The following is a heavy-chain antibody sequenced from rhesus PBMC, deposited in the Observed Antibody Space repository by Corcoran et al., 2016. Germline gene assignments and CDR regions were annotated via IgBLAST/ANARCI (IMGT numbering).Heavy chain of an antibody. CDR1: GGSISGYYY. V-gene: IGHV4-73*01. CDR2: IYGDTAST. Sequence: QVQLQQWGEGLVKPSETLSLTCAVYGGSISGYYYWSWIRQPPGKGLEWIGYIYGDTASTNYTPSRKNRVTILKDTSKDQFSLKRSSVTAADTAVYYCARVNIAAALNGDYWGQGVQVTVSS. J-gene: IGHJ4*01. D-gene: IGHD6-43*01. CDR3: ARVNIAAALNGDY.